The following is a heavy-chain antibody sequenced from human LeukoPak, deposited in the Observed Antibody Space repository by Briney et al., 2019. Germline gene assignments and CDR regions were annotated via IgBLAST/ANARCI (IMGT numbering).Heavy chain of an antibody. Sequence: SETLSLTCAVYGGSFGGYYWSWIRQPPGKGLEWIGEINHSGSTNYNPSLKSRVTISVDTSKNQFSLKLSSVTAADTAVYYCARVLTYSSDWYVSPPAFDIWGQGTMVTVSS. J-gene: IGHJ3*02. CDR3: ARVLTYSSDWYVSPPAFDI. V-gene: IGHV4-34*01. CDR2: INHSGST. D-gene: IGHD6-19*01. CDR1: GGSFGGYY.